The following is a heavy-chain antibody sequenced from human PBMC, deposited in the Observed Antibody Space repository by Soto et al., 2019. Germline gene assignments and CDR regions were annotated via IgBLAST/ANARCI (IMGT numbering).Heavy chain of an antibody. CDR2: INPSGGST. CDR1: GYTLISYY. D-gene: IGHD6-19*01. V-gene: IGHV1-46*01. J-gene: IGHJ4*02. Sequence: VQLVQSGAEVKKPGASVKVSCKASGYTLISYYMHWVRQAPGQGLEWMGIINPSGGSTSYAQKFQGRVTMTRDTSTSTVYMELSSLRSEDTAVYYCARDGRSSYSSAWYYFDYWGQGTLVTVSS. CDR3: ARDGRSSYSSAWYYFDY.